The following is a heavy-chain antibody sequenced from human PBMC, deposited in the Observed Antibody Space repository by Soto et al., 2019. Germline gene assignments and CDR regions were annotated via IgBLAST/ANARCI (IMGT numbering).Heavy chain of an antibody. J-gene: IGHJ4*02. Sequence: SLKISCKGSGYIFTSYWIGWVRQMPGKGLEWMGIIYPGDSDSRYSPSFQGQVTISADKSISTAYVQWSSLKASDTAIYYCARLLGSGWYATSLDYWGQGTLVTVSS. CDR2: IYPGDSDS. V-gene: IGHV5-51*01. CDR1: GYIFTSYW. D-gene: IGHD6-19*01. CDR3: ARLLGSGWYATSLDY.